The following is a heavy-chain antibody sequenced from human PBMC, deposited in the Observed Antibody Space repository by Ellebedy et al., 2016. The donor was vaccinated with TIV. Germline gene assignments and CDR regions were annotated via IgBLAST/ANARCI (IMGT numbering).Heavy chain of an antibody. Sequence: GESLKISCAASGFTVGNNFMSWVRQAPGKGLEWVSLIYSGGSTDYADSVEGRFTISRDSSKNTLYLQMNSLRAEDTAMYYCARKTDTGTSGGYWGQGTPVTVSS. V-gene: IGHV3-53*01. J-gene: IGHJ4*02. D-gene: IGHD1-1*01. CDR1: GFTVGNNF. CDR3: ARKTDTGTSGGY. CDR2: IYSGGST.